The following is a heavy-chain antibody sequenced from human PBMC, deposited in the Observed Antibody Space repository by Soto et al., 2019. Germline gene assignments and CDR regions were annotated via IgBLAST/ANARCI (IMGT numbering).Heavy chain of an antibody. Sequence: QVQLVQSGAEVKEPGASVKVSCKASGYTFQNYHMHWVRQAPGQGLEWMGIIHPSGDTKTYAQRFQARLAMTRDTSTSTAYMELSSLTSEDTAVYFCARDLWGSWTVDYWGQGTLVTVSS. D-gene: IGHD3-16*01. CDR3: ARDLWGSWTVDY. CDR1: GYTFQNYH. J-gene: IGHJ4*02. CDR2: IHPSGDTK. V-gene: IGHV1-46*02.